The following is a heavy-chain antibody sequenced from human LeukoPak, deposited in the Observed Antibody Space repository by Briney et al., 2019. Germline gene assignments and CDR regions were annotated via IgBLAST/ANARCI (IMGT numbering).Heavy chain of an antibody. CDR2: ISSSSSYI. CDR1: GFTFSRYS. J-gene: IGHJ3*02. D-gene: IGHD3-16*01. Sequence: PGGSLRLSCAASGFTFSRYSMNWVRQAPGKGLEWVSSISSSSSYIYYADSVKGRFTISRDNAKNSLSLQMNSLRAEDTAVYYCARDGGAGELTAIGAFGIWGQGTMVTVSS. V-gene: IGHV3-21*01. CDR3: ARDGGAGELTAIGAFGI.